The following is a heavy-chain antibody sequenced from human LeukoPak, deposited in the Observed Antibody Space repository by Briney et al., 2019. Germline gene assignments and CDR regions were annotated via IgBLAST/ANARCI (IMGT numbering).Heavy chain of an antibody. V-gene: IGHV4-59*01. CDR1: GGSISSYY. J-gene: IGHJ4*02. D-gene: IGHD5-12*01. CDR2: IYYSGST. CDR3: ARVSGYDWESFYDY. Sequence: KTSETLSLTCTVSGGSISSYYWSWIRQPPGKGLEWTGYIYYSGSTNYNPSLKSRVTISVDTSKNQFSLKLSSVTAADTAMYYCARVSGYDWESFYDYWGQGSLVTVSS.